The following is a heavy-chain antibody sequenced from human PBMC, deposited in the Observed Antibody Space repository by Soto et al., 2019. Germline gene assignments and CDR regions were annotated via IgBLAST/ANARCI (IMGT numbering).Heavy chain of an antibody. CDR2: ISWNSGSI. CDR1: GFTFDDYA. Sequence: PGGSLRLSCAASGFTFDDYAMHWVRQAPGKGLEWVSGISWNSGSIGYADSVKGRFTISRDNAKNSLYLQMNSLRAEDTALYYCAKDIAAAGTFFYGMDVWGQGTTVTVSS. D-gene: IGHD6-13*01. CDR3: AKDIAAAGTFFYGMDV. V-gene: IGHV3-9*01. J-gene: IGHJ6*02.